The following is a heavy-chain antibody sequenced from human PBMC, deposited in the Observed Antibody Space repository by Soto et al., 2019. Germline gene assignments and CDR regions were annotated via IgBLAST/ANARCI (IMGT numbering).Heavy chain of an antibody. J-gene: IGHJ4*02. Sequence: ASVKVSCKASGYTFTSYGISWVRQAPGQGLEWMGWISAYNGNTNYAQKLQGRVTMTTDTSTSTAYMELRSLRSDDTAMYYCARLYGSGSYSLNFDYWGQGTLVTVSS. V-gene: IGHV1-18*01. CDR3: ARLYGSGSYSLNFDY. CDR2: ISAYNGNT. D-gene: IGHD3-10*01. CDR1: GYTFTSYG.